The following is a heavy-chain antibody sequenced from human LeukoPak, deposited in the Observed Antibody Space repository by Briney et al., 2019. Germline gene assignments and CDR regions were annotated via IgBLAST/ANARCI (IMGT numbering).Heavy chain of an antibody. CDR1: GGSISSYY. CDR3: ARGRLGPGAFDI. Sequence: PSETLSLTCTVSGGSISSYYWSWLRQPPGKGLEWIGYIYYSGSTNYNPSLKSRVTISVDTSKNQFSLKLSSVTAADTAVYYCARGRLGPGAFDIWGQGTMVTVSS. D-gene: IGHD3-22*01. J-gene: IGHJ3*02. V-gene: IGHV4-59*01. CDR2: IYYSGST.